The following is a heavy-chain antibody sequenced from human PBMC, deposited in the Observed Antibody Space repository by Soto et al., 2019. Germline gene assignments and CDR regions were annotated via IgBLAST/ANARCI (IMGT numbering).Heavy chain of an antibody. J-gene: IGHJ4*02. CDR2: ISYDGSNK. Sequence: QVQLVESGGGVVQPGRSLRLSCAASGFTFSSYGMHWVRQAPGKGLEWVAVISYDGSNKYYADSVKGRFTISRDNSKNPLYLQMNSLRAEDTAVYYCAAGPVVVVSFEYWGQGTLVTVSS. CDR3: AAGPVVVVSFEY. CDR1: GFTFSSYG. D-gene: IGHD3-22*01. V-gene: IGHV3-30*03.